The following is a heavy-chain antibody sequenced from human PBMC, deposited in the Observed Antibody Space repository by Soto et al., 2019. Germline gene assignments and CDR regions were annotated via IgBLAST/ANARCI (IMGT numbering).Heavy chain of an antibody. D-gene: IGHD3-22*01. J-gene: IGHJ6*02. V-gene: IGHV3-48*03. CDR2: ISSSGSTI. CDR1: GFTFSSYE. Sequence: GGSLRLSCAASGFTFSSYEMNWVRQAPGKGLEWVSYISSSGSTIYYADSVKGRFTISRDNAKNSLYLQMNSLRAEDTAVYYCARDEPYYYDSSGSPHFYYYGMDVWGQGTTVTVS. CDR3: ARDEPYYYDSSGSPHFYYYGMDV.